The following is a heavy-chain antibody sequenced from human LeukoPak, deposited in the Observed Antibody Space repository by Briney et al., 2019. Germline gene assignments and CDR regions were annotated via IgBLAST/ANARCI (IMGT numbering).Heavy chain of an antibody. CDR2: ISAYNGNT. Sequence: ISAYNGNTNYAQKLQGRVTMTTDTSTSTAYMELRSLRSDDTAVYYCARVPPYSSSWLAYWGQGTLVTVSS. V-gene: IGHV1-18*01. CDR3: ARVPPYSSSWLAY. D-gene: IGHD6-13*01. J-gene: IGHJ4*02.